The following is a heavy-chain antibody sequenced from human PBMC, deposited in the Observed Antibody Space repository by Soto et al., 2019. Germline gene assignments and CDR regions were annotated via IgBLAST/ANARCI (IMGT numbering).Heavy chain of an antibody. CDR2: VYNSGST. D-gene: IGHD6-13*01. CDR1: GGSISSNY. Sequence: PSETLSLTCTVSGGSISSNYWTWIRQPPGKGLEWIGYVYNSGSTNYNPSLKSRVTISEDTSKSQFSLKVNSMTAADTAVYYCARYRREAVAGYTLDNWGKGILVTVS. V-gene: IGHV4-59*01. CDR3: ARYRREAVAGYTLDN. J-gene: IGHJ4*02.